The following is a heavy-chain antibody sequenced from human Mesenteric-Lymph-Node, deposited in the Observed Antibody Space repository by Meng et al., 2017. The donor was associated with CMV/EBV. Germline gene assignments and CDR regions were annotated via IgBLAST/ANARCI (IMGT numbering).Heavy chain of an antibody. V-gene: IGHV3-30*04. D-gene: IGHD3-22*01. CDR3: ARELRGYYDSSGYYFRDY. J-gene: IGHJ4*02. Sequence: GGPLRLSCSASGFTFSSYPMHWVRQAPGKGLQWVSIISSDGSDDRYADSVKGRFTISRDNAKNSLYLQMNSLRAEDTAVYYCARELRGYYDSSGYYFRDYWGQGTLVTVSS. CDR2: ISSDGSDD. CDR1: GFTFSSYP.